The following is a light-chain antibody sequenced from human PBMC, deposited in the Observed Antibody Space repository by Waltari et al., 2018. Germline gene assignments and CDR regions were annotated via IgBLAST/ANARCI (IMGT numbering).Light chain of an antibody. V-gene: IGKV3-20*01. Sequence: EIVLTQSPGLLSLSPGERATLSCRASQSVSSSYLAWFRQRPGQAPRLLIYGASSRATGIPDRFSGSGSGTDFTLVISRLEPEDFAVYYCQQYADSPLIFGQGTSLEIK. CDR2: GAS. J-gene: IGKJ2*01. CDR1: QSVSSSY. CDR3: QQYADSPLI.